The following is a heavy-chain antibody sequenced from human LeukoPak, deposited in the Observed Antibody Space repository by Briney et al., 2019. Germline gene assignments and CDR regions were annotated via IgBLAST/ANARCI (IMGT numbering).Heavy chain of an antibody. D-gene: IGHD3-3*02. Sequence: GGSLRLSCVASGFTITNARVGWVRQAPGEGLEWVCLIKSKIDGGTTDFAAPVKGRITISIDDSKHTLYLQMNSLKSEDTGVYYCTTGYGHSDFDYWGQGTLVTVSS. V-gene: IGHV3-15*01. CDR2: IKSKIDGGTT. CDR1: GFTITNAR. J-gene: IGHJ4*02. CDR3: TTGYGHSDFDY.